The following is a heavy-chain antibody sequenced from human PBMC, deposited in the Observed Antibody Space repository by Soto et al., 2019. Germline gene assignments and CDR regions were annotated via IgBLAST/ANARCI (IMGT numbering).Heavy chain of an antibody. CDR3: ARGQEGVVATH. Sequence: QVQLQQWDAGLLKPSETLSLTCVVYGGSLSGYYWSWIRQPPGKGLEWIGEIKDGGLTNYSPSLKSRATISVDTPKNQYSLKLHSVTAADTAVYYCARGQEGVVATHWDQGTLVTVSS. CDR1: GGSLSGYY. CDR2: IKDGGLT. D-gene: IGHD5-12*01. V-gene: IGHV4-34*01. J-gene: IGHJ4*02.